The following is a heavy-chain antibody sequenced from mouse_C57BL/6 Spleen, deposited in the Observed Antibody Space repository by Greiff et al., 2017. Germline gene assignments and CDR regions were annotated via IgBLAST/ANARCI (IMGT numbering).Heavy chain of an antibody. CDR1: GYTFTSYW. Sequence: VQLQQSGAELAKPGASVKLSCKASGYTFTSYWMHWVKQRPGQGLEWIGYINPSSGYTKYNQKFKDKATLTADKYSSTAYMQLSSLTYEDSAVYYCARQLIAMDYWCQGTSVTVSS. V-gene: IGHV1-7*01. CDR3: ARQLIAMDY. D-gene: IGHD3-2*02. J-gene: IGHJ4*01. CDR2: INPSSGYT.